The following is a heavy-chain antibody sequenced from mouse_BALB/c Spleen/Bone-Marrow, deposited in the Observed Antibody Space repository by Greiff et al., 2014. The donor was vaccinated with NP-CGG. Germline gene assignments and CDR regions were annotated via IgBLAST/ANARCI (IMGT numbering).Heavy chain of an antibody. J-gene: IGHJ3*01. D-gene: IGHD2-4*01. CDR3: ARIYDYDRGAWFAY. CDR2: INPYNGDT. Sequence: DVQLVESGPELVKPGASVKISCKASGYSFTGYFMNWVMQSHGKSLEWIGRINPYNGDTFYNQKFRGKATLTVDKSSNTAHMELRSLASEDSAVYYCARIYDYDRGAWFAYWGQGTLVTVSA. V-gene: IGHV1-20*02. CDR1: GYSFTGYF.